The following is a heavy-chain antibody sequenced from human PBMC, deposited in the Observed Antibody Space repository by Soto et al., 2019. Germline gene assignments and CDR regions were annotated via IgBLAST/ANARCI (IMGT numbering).Heavy chain of an antibody. CDR3: ARGSIGVAATNCFDP. V-gene: IGHV4-39*01. Sequence: SETLCLTCSVSGGSINSSSHFWGWIRQPPGKGLEWIGSIYHSGITYYDPSLKSRVTISVDTSKNQFSLKLTSVTAADTAVYYCARGSIGVAATNCFDPWGQGTLVTVSS. CDR1: GGSINSSSHF. J-gene: IGHJ5*02. CDR2: IYHSGIT. D-gene: IGHD6-19*01.